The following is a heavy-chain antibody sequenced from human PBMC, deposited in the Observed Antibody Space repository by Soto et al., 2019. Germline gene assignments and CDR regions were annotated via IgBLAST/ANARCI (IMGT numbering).Heavy chain of an antibody. J-gene: IGHJ4*02. CDR1: GGSISSYY. V-gene: IGHV4-59*08. D-gene: IGHD3-16*02. CDR2: IYYSGST. Sequence: PSETLSLTCTVSGGSISSYYWSWIRQPPGKGLEWIGYIYYSGSTNYNPSLKSRVTISVDTSKNQFSLKLSSVTAADTAVYYCARSGVIVTYFDYWGQGTLVTVSS. CDR3: ARSGVIVTYFDY.